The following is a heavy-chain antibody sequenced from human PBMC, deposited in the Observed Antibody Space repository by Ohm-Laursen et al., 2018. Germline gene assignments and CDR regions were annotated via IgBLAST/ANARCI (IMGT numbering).Heavy chain of an antibody. CDR2: IHHTGYT. Sequence: SETLSLTCSVSGDSISAHYWSWIRQPPGKGLEWIGYIHHTGYTTYNPSLKSRVTISVDTSKKQFSLKLNSVTAADTAVYYCARTDAFDIWGQGTMVTVSS. CDR3: ARTDAFDI. J-gene: IGHJ3*02. CDR1: GDSISAHY. V-gene: IGHV4-59*08.